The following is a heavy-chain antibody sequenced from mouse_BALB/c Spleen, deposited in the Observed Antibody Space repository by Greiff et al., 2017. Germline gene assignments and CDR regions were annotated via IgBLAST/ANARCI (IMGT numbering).Heavy chain of an antibody. J-gene: IGHJ4*01. CDR1: GFTFSSYY. D-gene: IGHD2-3*01. Sequence: EVQRVESGGGLVKLGGSLKLSCAASGFTFSSYYMSWVRQTPEKRLELVAAINSNGGSTYYPDTVKGRFTISRDNAKNTLYLQMSSLKSEDTALYYCARHGGDGYSYYAMDYWGQGTSVTVSS. CDR3: ARHGGDGYSYYAMDY. V-gene: IGHV5-6-2*01. CDR2: INSNGGST.